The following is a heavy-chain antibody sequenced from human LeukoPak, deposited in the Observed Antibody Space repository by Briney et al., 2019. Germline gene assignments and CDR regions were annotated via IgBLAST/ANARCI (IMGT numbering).Heavy chain of an antibody. Sequence: GGSLRLSCAASGFTVSSIHMNWVRQAPGKGPEWVSIIYGSGSTYYADSVKGRFTISRDNSKNTVYLQMNSLRADDTAVYYCARDPSSSDAFDIWGQGEMVTVSS. CDR2: IYGSGST. CDR1: GFTVSSIH. V-gene: IGHV3-66*01. CDR3: ARDPSSSDAFDI. J-gene: IGHJ3*02. D-gene: IGHD6-6*01.